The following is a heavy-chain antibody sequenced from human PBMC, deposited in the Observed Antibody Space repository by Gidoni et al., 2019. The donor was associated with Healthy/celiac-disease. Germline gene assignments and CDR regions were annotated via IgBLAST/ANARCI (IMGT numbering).Heavy chain of an antibody. CDR1: GFTFSGPA. D-gene: IGHD2-2*01. CDR2: IRSKANSYAT. J-gene: IGHJ3*02. CDR3: TSPIVVVPADAFDI. V-gene: IGHV3-73*02. Sequence: EVQLVESGGGLVQPGGSLKLSCAASGFTFSGPAMHWVRQASGKGLGWVGRIRSKANSYATAYAASVKGRFTISRDDSKNTAYLQMNSLKTEDTAVYYCTSPIVVVPADAFDIWGQGTMVTVSS.